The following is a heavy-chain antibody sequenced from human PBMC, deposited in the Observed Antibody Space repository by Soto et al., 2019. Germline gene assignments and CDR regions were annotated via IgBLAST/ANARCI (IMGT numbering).Heavy chain of an antibody. J-gene: IGHJ4*02. Sequence: GESLKISFKVSGDSFPSLWIGWVRQMPGKGLEWLGSIYPRDSETRYSPSFQGQVTISADNSISTAYLQWSSLKASDTANYYCARQHPLDSNGWYTWGQGTQVTVSS. V-gene: IGHV5-51*01. D-gene: IGHD6-19*01. CDR3: ARQHPLDSNGWYT. CDR1: GDSFPSLW. CDR2: IYPRDSET.